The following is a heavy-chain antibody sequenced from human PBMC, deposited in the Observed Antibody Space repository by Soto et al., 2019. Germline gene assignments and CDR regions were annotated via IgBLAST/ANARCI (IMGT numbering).Heavy chain of an antibody. CDR2: IIPIFGTA. D-gene: IGHD1-26*01. V-gene: IGHV1-69*13. J-gene: IGHJ3*02. Sequence: SVKVSCKASGGTFSSYAISCVRQAPGQGLEWMGGIIPIFGTANYAQKFQGRVTITADESTSTAYMELSSLRSEDTAVYYCARDYAVYIVGAIDHDAFDIWGQGTMVTVSS. CDR1: GGTFSSYA. CDR3: ARDYAVYIVGAIDHDAFDI.